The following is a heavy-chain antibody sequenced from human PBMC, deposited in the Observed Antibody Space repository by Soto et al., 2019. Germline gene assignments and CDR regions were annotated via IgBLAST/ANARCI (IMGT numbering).Heavy chain of an antibody. J-gene: IGHJ4*02. CDR1: GYTFPNYG. CDR2: ISANSGNT. Sequence: QVQLEQSGAEVKKPGASVKVSCKASGYTFPNYGISWVRQANGQGHEWMGWISANSGNTNYAQKFQGRVTMTTDTSTSTAFMELRSLSSDDTAMYYCAREGNLNSLDYWGQGTLVTVS. CDR3: AREGNLNSLDY. V-gene: IGHV1-18*01. D-gene: IGHD4-4*01.